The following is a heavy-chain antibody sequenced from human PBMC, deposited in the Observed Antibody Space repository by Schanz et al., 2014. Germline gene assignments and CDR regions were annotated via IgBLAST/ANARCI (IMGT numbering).Heavy chain of an antibody. Sequence: QVQLVQSGAEVKEPGASVKLSCKSSGYTFTDYYMQWVPQAPGQGLEWLGTINDGGTHSAEKFQGRIIMTRDTSTSTVYLDLSSLRSEDTAVYYCARERPRKGDFDYWGQGTLVTVSS. CDR3: ARERPRKGDFDY. V-gene: IGHV1-46*01. D-gene: IGHD1-26*01. CDR2: INDGGT. J-gene: IGHJ4*02. CDR1: GYTFTDYY.